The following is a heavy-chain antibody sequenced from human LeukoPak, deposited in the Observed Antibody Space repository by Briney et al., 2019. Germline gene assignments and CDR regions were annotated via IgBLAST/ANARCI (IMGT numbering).Heavy chain of an antibody. D-gene: IGHD2-2*01. CDR1: GFTFSNYG. Sequence: GGTLRLSCAASGFTFSNYGMNWVRQTPGKGLEWVSGIGGSGGYHTYYADSVRGRFTISRDNAKNTLYLQMNSLRAEDTAVYYCAHGSMYQLDYWGQGTLVTVSS. V-gene: IGHV3-23*01. CDR2: IGGSGGYHT. J-gene: IGHJ4*02. CDR3: AHGSMYQLDY.